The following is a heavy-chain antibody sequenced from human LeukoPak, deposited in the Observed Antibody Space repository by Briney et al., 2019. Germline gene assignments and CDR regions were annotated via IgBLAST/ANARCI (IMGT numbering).Heavy chain of an antibody. CDR2: IIPIFGTA. CDR1: GGTFSSYA. CDR3: ARAGYEWELQFDY. D-gene: IGHD1-26*01. Sequence: SVKVSCKASGGTFSSYAISWVRQAPGRGLEWMGGIIPIFGTANYAQKFQGRVTITTDESTSTAYMELSSLRSEDTAVYYCARAGYEWELQFDYWGQGTLVTVSS. V-gene: IGHV1-69*05. J-gene: IGHJ4*02.